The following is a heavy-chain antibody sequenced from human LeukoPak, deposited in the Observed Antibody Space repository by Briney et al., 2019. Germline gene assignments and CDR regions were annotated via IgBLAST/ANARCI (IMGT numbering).Heavy chain of an antibody. D-gene: IGHD3-10*01. J-gene: IGHJ4*02. CDR1: GGTFSSYA. CDR3: ARDFGDDSGYFDY. V-gene: IGHV1-69*04. CDR2: IIPILGIA. Sequence: ASVKVSCKASGGTFSSYAICWVRQAPGQGLEWMGRIIPILGIANYAQKFQGRVTITADKSTSTAYMELSSLRSEDTAVYYCARDFGDDSGYFDYWGQGTLVTVSS.